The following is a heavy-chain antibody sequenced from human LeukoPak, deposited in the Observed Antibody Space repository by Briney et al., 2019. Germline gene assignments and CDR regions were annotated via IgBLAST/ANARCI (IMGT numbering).Heavy chain of an antibody. CDR2: INPNSGGT. Sequence: ASVKVSCKASGYTFTGYYMHWVRQAPGQGLEWMGWINPNSGGTNYAQNFQGWVTMTRDTSISTAYMELSRLRSDATAVYFCARNHCSGGSCYPPSGDMDVWGQGTTVTVSS. D-gene: IGHD2-15*01. J-gene: IGHJ6*02. CDR1: GYTFTGYY. CDR3: ARNHCSGGSCYPPSGDMDV. V-gene: IGHV1-2*04.